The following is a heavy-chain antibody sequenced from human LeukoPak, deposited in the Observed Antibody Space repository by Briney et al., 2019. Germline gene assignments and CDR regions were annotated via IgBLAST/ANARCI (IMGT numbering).Heavy chain of an antibody. V-gene: IGHV1-46*01. CDR2: INPSGGST. CDR3: ARDGNQLLAYYYYYGMDV. D-gene: IGHD2-2*01. J-gene: IGHJ6*02. CDR1: GYTFTSYY. Sequence: ASVKVSCKASGYTFTSYYMHWVRQAPGQGLEWMGTINPSGGSTSYAQKFQGRVTMTRDTSTSTVYMELSSLRSEDTAVYYCARDGNQLLAYYYYYGMDVWGQGTTVTVSS.